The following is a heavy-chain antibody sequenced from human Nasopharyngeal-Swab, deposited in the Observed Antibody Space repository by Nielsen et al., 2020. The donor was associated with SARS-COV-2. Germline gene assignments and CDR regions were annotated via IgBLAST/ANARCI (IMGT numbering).Heavy chain of an antibody. J-gene: IGHJ4*02. Sequence: GGSLRLFCAASGFTFSSYAMSWVRQAPGKGLEWVSAISGSGGSTYYADSVKGRFTISRDNSKNTLYLQMNSLRAEDTAVYYCAKVRPDGSGSYTYYFDYWGQGTLVTVSS. V-gene: IGHV3-23*01. CDR2: ISGSGGST. CDR3: AKVRPDGSGSYTYYFDY. CDR1: GFTFSSYA. D-gene: IGHD3-10*01.